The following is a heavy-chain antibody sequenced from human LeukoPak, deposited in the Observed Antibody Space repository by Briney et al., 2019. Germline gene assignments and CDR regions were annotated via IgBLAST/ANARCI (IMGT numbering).Heavy chain of an antibody. D-gene: IGHD2-2*01. CDR3: AKGGTWYQLPFPGFDP. J-gene: IGHJ5*02. V-gene: IGHV3-23*01. CDR1: GFTFSSYA. CDR2: ISGSGGST. Sequence: PGGSLRLSCAASGFTFSSYAMSWVRQAPGKGLEWVSAISGSGGSTYYADSVKGRFTISRDNSKNTLYLQMNSLRAEDTAVYYCAKGGTWYQLPFPGFDPWGQGTLVTVSS.